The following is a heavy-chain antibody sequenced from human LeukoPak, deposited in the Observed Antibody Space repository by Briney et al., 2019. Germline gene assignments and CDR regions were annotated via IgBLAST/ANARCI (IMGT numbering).Heavy chain of an antibody. V-gene: IGHV3-23*01. CDR2: ISGSGGST. CDR1: GFTFSSYA. J-gene: IGHJ5*02. D-gene: IGHD6-13*01. CDR3: AKDVGSRSNIKNWFDP. Sequence: SGGSLRLSCAASGFTFSSYAMSWVRQAPGKGLEWVSAISGSGGSTYYADSVKGRFTISRDNSKNTLYLQMNSLRAEDTALYYCAKDVGSRSNIKNWFDPWGQGTLVTVSS.